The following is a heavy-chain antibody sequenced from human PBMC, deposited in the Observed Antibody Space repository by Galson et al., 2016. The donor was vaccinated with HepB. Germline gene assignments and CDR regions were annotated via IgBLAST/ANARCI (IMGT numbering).Heavy chain of an antibody. CDR1: EFTFRNYH. CDR2: ISYDGSAK. V-gene: IGHV3-30*04. Sequence: SLRLSCAASEFTFRNYHMNWVRQAPGKGLEWVAGISYDGSAKYYADSLKGRLTISRDNSKNTLFLQMNSLGPEDTAVYYCARVPGYSSTFDYWGQGTLVTVSS. J-gene: IGHJ4*02. D-gene: IGHD6-19*01. CDR3: ARVPGYSSTFDY.